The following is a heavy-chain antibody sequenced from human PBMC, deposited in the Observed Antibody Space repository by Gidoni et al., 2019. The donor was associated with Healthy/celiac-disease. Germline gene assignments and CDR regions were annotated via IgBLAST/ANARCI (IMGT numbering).Heavy chain of an antibody. V-gene: IGHV4-39*07. CDR1: GGSISSSSYY. CDR2: IYYSGST. CDR3: ARERYGDYSFQPDAFDI. Sequence: QLQLQESGPGLVKPSETLSLTCTVSGGSISSSSYYWGWIRQPPGKGLEWSGSIYYSGSTYYNPSLKSRVTISVDTSKNQFSLKLSSVTAADTAVYYCARERYGDYSFQPDAFDIWGQGTMVTVSS. D-gene: IGHD4-17*01. J-gene: IGHJ3*02.